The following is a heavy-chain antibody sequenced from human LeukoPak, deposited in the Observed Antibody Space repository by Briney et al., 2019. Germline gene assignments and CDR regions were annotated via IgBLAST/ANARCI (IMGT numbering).Heavy chain of an antibody. J-gene: IGHJ4*02. CDR2: IYISGTT. CDR1: GGSISGRSYY. V-gene: IGHV4-61*02. Sequence: SQTLSLTCAVCGGSISGRSYYWHWIRQPAGKGLEWIGRIYISGTTNYNPSLKSRVTISADTSKNQFSLRLSSVTAADTAVYYCARTMYYYESSGYRDYFDSWGQGTLVTVSS. D-gene: IGHD3-22*01. CDR3: ARTMYYYESSGYRDYFDS.